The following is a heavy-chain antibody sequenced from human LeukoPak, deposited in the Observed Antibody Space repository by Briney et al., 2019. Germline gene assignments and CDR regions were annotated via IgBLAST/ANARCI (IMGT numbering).Heavy chain of an antibody. V-gene: IGHV4-61*02. J-gene: IGHJ4*02. CDR1: GGSISGGSYY. Sequence: SQTLSLTCTVSGGSISGGSYYWSWIRQPAGKGLEWIGRIYTSGSTNYNPSLKSRVTISVDTSKNQFSLKLSSVTAADTAVYYCAREGDYYDTSGTLDYWGQGTLVTVSS. CDR3: AREGDYYDTSGTLDY. D-gene: IGHD3-22*01. CDR2: IYTSGST.